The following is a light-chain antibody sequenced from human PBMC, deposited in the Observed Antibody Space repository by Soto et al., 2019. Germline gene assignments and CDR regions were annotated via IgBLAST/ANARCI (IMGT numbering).Light chain of an antibody. CDR2: GND. Sequence: QPVLTQPPSASGTPGQRVTMSCSGSSSNIGSNSVNWYQQVPGTAPKLLIYGNDQRPSGVPDRFSGSKSGTSASLAISGLQSEDGADYFCAAWDDSLNGHVVFGGGTKVTVL. J-gene: IGLJ2*01. CDR1: SSNIGSNS. V-gene: IGLV1-44*01. CDR3: AAWDDSLNGHVV.